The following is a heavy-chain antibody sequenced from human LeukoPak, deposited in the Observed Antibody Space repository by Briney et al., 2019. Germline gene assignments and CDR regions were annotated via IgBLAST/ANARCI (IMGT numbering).Heavy chain of an antibody. CDR2: INPSGGST. CDR1: GYTFTGYY. Sequence: ASVKVSCKASGYTFTGYYMHWVRQAPGQGLEWMGIINPSGGSTSYAQKFQGRVTMTRDTSTSTVYMELSSLRSEDTAVYYCATVGITMVRGVIIALRDWGQGTLVTVSS. CDR3: ATVGITMVRGVIIALRD. D-gene: IGHD3-10*01. V-gene: IGHV1-46*01. J-gene: IGHJ4*02.